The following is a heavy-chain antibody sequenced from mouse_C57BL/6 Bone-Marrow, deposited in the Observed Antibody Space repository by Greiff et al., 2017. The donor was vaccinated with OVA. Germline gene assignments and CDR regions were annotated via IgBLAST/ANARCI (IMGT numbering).Heavy chain of an antibody. D-gene: IGHD2-5*01. CDR1: GYTFTDYE. V-gene: IGHV1-15*01. CDR2: IDPETGGT. J-gene: IGHJ4*01. CDR3: TRGYSNYYAMDY. Sequence: VKLQESGAELVRPGASVTLSCKASGYTFTDYEMHWVKQTPVHGLEWIGAIDPETGGTAYNQKFKGQALLTAAKSSSTAYMELRSLTSEDSAVYYCTRGYSNYYAMDYWGQGTSVTVSS.